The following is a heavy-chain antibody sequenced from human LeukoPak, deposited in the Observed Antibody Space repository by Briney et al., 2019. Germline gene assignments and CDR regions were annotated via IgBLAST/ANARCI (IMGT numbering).Heavy chain of an antibody. J-gene: IGHJ4*02. CDR3: AGGRSGYYYSVDY. Sequence: SETLSLTCAVSGGSISSYYWSWIRQPPGKGLEWVGYIYYSGSSNYNPSLKSRVTISVDTSKNQFCLKVRSVTAADTAMYDCAGGRSGYYYSVDYWGQGTLVTVSS. CDR2: IYYSGSS. CDR1: GGSISSYY. D-gene: IGHD3-22*01. V-gene: IGHV4-59*01.